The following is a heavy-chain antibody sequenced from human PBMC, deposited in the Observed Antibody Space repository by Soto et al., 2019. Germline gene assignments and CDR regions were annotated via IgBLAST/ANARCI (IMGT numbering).Heavy chain of an antibody. Sequence: SVKVSCTASGGTFSSYPISWVRQAPGQGLEWMGRIIPILDITDYAQRFQGRVTITADKSTSTAYMELSSLSSDDTAVYYCARPTSTGTTSGYYFDYWGQGTLVTVSS. J-gene: IGHJ4*02. CDR1: GGTFSSYP. CDR3: ARPTSTGTTSGYYFDY. D-gene: IGHD1-7*01. V-gene: IGHV1-69*02. CDR2: IIPILDIT.